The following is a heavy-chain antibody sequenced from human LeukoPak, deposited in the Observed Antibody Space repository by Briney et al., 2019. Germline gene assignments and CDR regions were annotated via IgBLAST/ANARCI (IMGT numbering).Heavy chain of an antibody. J-gene: IGHJ6*03. CDR1: GYTFTSYD. V-gene: IGHV1-8*01. CDR3: AQDFWSGYYFSPSRDDYYYMDV. CDR2: MNPNSGNT. Sequence: ASVKVSCKASGYTFTSYDINWVRQATGQGLEWMGWMNPNSGNTGYAQKFQGRVTITADKSTSTAYMELSSLRSEDTAVYYCAQDFWSGYYFSPSRDDYYYMDVWGKGTTVTVSS. D-gene: IGHD3-3*01.